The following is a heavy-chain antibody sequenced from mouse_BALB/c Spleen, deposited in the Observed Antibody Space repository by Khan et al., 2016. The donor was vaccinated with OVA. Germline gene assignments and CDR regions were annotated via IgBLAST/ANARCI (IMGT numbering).Heavy chain of an antibody. D-gene: IGHD1-1*01. CDR1: GYTFTNYW. Sequence: QVQLQQPGGEVVRPGTSVKISCKASGYTFTNYWLGWVKQRPGHGLEWIGDIYPGGDSTNYNEKFKGKATLTVDTSSSTANMQLSSLTSADSAVYCCARCATWYFDVWGAGTTVTVSS. CDR3: ARCATWYFDV. J-gene: IGHJ1*01. CDR2: IYPGGDST. V-gene: IGHV1-63*02.